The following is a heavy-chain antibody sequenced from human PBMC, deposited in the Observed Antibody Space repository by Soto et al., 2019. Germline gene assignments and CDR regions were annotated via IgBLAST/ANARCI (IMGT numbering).Heavy chain of an antibody. J-gene: IGHJ4*02. CDR2: MSFDGTYK. CDR1: GFRFSDYG. Sequence: VHLAESGGGVVQPGRSLRLSCIGSGFRFSDYGMHWVRQAPGKGLEWVTMMSFDGTYKYSADSVRGRFIISRDNSKNTLYLQMNSLRPEDTAVYFCAKDRRDGEYNSVYDFWGQGTLVTVSS. D-gene: IGHD1-20*01. V-gene: IGHV3-30*18. CDR3: AKDRRDGEYNSVYDF.